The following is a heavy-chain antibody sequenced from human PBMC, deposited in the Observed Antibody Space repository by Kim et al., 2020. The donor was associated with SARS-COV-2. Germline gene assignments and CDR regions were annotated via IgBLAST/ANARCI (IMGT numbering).Heavy chain of an antibody. CDR3: ARDARYYYGSGSFVWFDP. CDR2: ISSSSSTI. Sequence: GGSLRLSCAASGFTFSSYSMNWVRQAPGKGLEWVSYISSSSSTIYYADSVKGRFTISRDNAKNSLYLQMNSLRDEDTAVYYCARDARYYYGSGSFVWFDPWGQGTLGTVSS. J-gene: IGHJ5*02. D-gene: IGHD3-10*01. V-gene: IGHV3-48*02. CDR1: GFTFSSYS.